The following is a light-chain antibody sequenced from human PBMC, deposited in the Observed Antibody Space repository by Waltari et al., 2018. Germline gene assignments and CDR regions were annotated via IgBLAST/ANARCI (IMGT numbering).Light chain of an antibody. CDR1: QRVDSQ. Sequence: EIVLTQSPATLSSSPGERATLSCRASQRVDSQLAWYQQKPGQAPRLLIPDVSNRATGVPARFSGSGSGTDFTLTISSLEPEDSAFYYCQQRYDWPITFGGGTKVEIK. CDR3: QQRYDWPIT. CDR2: DVS. J-gene: IGKJ4*01. V-gene: IGKV3-11*01.